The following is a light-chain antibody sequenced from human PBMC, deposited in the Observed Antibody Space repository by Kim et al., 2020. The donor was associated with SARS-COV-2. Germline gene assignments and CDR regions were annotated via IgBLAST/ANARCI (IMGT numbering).Light chain of an antibody. J-gene: IGKJ2*01. CDR3: QQCGSSMYT. CDR1: QSVSSGD. Sequence: EIALTQSPVTLSLSPGDRATLSCRASQSVSSGDLAWYQQKPGQAPRLLIYGTSSRATGIPDRFSGSGSGTDFTLTISRLEPEDFAVYYCQQCGSSMYTFGQGTKLEI. V-gene: IGKV3-20*01. CDR2: GTS.